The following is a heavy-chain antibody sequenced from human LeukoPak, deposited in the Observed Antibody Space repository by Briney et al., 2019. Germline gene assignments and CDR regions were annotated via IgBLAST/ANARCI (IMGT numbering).Heavy chain of an antibody. J-gene: IGHJ6*02. CDR3: ARDPYSSGWPSYYYYGMDV. V-gene: IGHV3-7*01. CDR2: IKQDGSEK. CDR1: GFTFSSYW. Sequence: GGSLRLTCAASGFTFSSYWMSWVRQAPGKGLEWVANIKQDGSEKYYVDSVKGRFTISRDNAKNSLYLQMNSLRAEDTAVYYCARDPYSSGWPSYYYYGMDVWGQGTTVTVSS. D-gene: IGHD6-19*01.